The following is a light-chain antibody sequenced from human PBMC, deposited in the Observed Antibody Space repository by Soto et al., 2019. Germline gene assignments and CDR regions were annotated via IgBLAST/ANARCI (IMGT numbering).Light chain of an antibody. CDR3: TSWTTSTTMI. CDR2: DVN. V-gene: IGLV2-14*03. CDR1: RSDIGAYNF. Sequence: QSALTQPASVSGSPRQSVTISCTGTRSDIGAYNFVSWYQQHPGEVPKLILYDVNVPPSGVSNRFSGSKSGNTASLTISGLQAEDEADYYCTSWTTSTTMIFGGGTKLTVL. J-gene: IGLJ2*01.